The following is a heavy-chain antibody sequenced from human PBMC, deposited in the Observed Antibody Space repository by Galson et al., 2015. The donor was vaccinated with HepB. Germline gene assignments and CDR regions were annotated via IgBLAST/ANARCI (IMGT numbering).Heavy chain of an antibody. CDR2: ISSSSTI. CDR3: ARDSPPLY. Sequence: SLRLSCAASGFTFSSYSMNWVRQAPGKGLEWVSYISSSSTIFHADSVKGRFTISRDNAKNSLYLQMNSLRAEDTAVYYCARDSPPLYWGRGTLVTVSS. V-gene: IGHV3-48*01. J-gene: IGHJ2*01. CDR1: GFTFSSYS.